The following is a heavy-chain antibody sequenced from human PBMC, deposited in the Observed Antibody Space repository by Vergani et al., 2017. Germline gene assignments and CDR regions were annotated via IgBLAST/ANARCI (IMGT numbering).Heavy chain of an antibody. V-gene: IGHV1-69-2*01. J-gene: IGHJ6*02. CDR3: ATGQQRMDV. D-gene: IGHD6-13*01. CDR2: VDPEDGET. CDR1: GYTFSDYY. Sequence: EVQLVQSGAEVKKPGATVNISCKVSGYTFSDYYMHWVRQAPGKGPEWMGLVDPEDGETKYAEKFQGRVTINADTATDSAYMELSSLRSEDTAVYYCATGQQRMDVWGQGTTVTVSS.